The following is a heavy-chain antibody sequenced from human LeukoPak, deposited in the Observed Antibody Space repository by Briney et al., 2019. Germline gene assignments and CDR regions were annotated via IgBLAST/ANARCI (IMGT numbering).Heavy chain of an antibody. Sequence: SETLSLTCAVSGGSISSSNWWSWVRQPPGKGLEWIGEIYHSGSTNYNPSLKSRVTISVDTSKNQFSLKLSSVTAADTAVYYCARGVRSGTLYYFDCWGQGTLVTVSS. CDR2: IYHSGST. D-gene: IGHD6-13*01. CDR1: GGSISSSNW. CDR3: ARGVRSGTLYYFDC. J-gene: IGHJ4*02. V-gene: IGHV4-4*02.